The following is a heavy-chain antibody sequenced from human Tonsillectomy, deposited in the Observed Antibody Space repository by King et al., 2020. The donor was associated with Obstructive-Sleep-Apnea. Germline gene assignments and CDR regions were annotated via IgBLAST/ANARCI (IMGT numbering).Heavy chain of an antibody. CDR2: IYPGDSDT. CDR3: ARRLVDGGVDF. J-gene: IGHJ4*02. Sequence: QLVQSGAEVKKPGESLKISCKGFGYNFANYWIGWVRQMPGKGLEWMGIIYPGDSDTRYSPSFQAQVTISAAKSISTAYLQWNSLKASDTAIFYCARRLVDGGVDFWGQGTLVTVSS. D-gene: IGHD2-15*01. CDR1: GYNFANYW. V-gene: IGHV5-51*01.